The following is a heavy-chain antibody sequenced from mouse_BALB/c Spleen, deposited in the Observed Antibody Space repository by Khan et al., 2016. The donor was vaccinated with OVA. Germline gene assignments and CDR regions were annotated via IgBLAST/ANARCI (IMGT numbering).Heavy chain of an antibody. CDR3: ARTYDYDEGLAY. D-gene: IGHD2-4*01. V-gene: IGHV2-2*02. Sequence: QVRLQQSGPGLVQPSQSLSITCTVSGFSLTSYGVHWVRHSPGKGLEWLGVIWSGGSTDYNAAFISRLSISKDNSKSQVFFKMNSLQANDTAIYYCARTYDYDEGLAYWGQGTLVTVSA. J-gene: IGHJ3*01. CDR1: GFSLTSYG. CDR2: IWSGGST.